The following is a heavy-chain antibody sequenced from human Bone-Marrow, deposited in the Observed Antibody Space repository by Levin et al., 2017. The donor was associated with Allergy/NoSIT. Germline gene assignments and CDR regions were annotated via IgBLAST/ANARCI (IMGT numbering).Heavy chain of an antibody. D-gene: IGHD5-12*01. J-gene: IGHJ4*02. CDR2: ISSSTNFI. CDR3: GKGSWDSYDVTPV. Sequence: GESLKISCAASGFSFSDYTLNWVRQAPGKGLEWVSSISSSTNFIYYADSVKGRFIISRDNAKNSLFLQMNSLRAEDTAVYYCGKGSWDSYDVTPVWGEGTRVTVSP. V-gene: IGHV3-21*01. CDR1: GFSFSDYT.